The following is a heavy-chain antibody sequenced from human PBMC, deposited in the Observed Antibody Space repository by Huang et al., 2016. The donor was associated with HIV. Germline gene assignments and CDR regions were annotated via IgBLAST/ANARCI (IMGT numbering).Heavy chain of an antibody. CDR1: GFPFNNHA. CDR3: ARAKDTWDAYDI. CDR2: ISNDGINN. V-gene: IGHV3-30-3*01. Sequence: QVQLVESGGGVVQPGRSLRLSCAASGFPFNNHAMHWVRQAPGKGRDWVAVISNDGINNYYADSVKGRFTISRDSSKSTLFLHMTSLRTEDTAVYYCARAKDTWDAYDIWGQGTMVIVSS. J-gene: IGHJ3*02. D-gene: IGHD5-18*01.